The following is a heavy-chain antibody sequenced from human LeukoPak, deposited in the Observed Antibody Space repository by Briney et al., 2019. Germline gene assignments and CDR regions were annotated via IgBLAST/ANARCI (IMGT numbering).Heavy chain of an antibody. D-gene: IGHD2-8*01. J-gene: IGHJ4*02. Sequence: SQTLSLTCTVSGGSISSGDYYWSWTRQPPGKGLEWIGEVSLSGLTNYNPSLNSRVIMALDTSKNHLSLNLTSVTAADTAVYYCSRENGAFSPFGYWGQGTLVTVPS. CDR3: SRENGAFSPFGY. V-gene: IGHV4-30-4*01. CDR2: VSLSGLT. CDR1: GGSISSGDYY.